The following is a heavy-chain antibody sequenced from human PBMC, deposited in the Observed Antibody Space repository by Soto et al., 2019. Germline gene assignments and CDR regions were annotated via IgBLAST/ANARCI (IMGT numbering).Heavy chain of an antibody. CDR2: IDYSGTA. Sequence: SETLSLTWPVSSGSIRVSNVFWGWVRQPPGKGLEWIGNIDYSGTAYFNPSLGTRVTFPVDTSKNQFSLTLYSVTAADTAVYYCARTTGRHLDFWGQGILVTVSS. CDR1: SGSIRVSNVF. J-gene: IGHJ4*02. D-gene: IGHD4-4*01. V-gene: IGHV4-39*01. CDR3: ARTTGRHLDF.